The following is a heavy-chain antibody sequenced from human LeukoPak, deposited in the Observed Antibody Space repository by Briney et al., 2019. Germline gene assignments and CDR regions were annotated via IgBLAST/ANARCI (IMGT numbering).Heavy chain of an antibody. D-gene: IGHD3-10*01. CDR2: IYYSGST. CDR1: SGSISSYY. CDR3: ARDWKAEDYYGSGNHAFDI. Sequence: PSETLSLTCTVSSGSISSYYWSWIRQHPGKGLEWIGYIYYSGSTYYNPSLKSRLTISVDTSKNQFSLKLSSVTAADTAVYYCARDWKAEDYYGSGNHAFDIWGQGTIVTVSS. V-gene: IGHV4-59*12. J-gene: IGHJ3*02.